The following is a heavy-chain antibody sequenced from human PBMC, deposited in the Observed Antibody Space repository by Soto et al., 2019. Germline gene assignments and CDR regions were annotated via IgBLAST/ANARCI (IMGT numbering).Heavy chain of an antibody. CDR1: GGSISSYY. V-gene: IGHV4-59*01. J-gene: IGHJ5*02. Sequence: PSETLSLTCTVSGGSISSYYWSWIRQPPGKGLEWIGYIYYSGSTNYNPSLKSRVTISVDTSKNQFSLKLSSVTAADTAVYYCARWVVGGVIGWFDPWAQGTLVTVSS. CDR3: ARWVVGGVIGWFDP. CDR2: IYYSGST. D-gene: IGHD3-10*01.